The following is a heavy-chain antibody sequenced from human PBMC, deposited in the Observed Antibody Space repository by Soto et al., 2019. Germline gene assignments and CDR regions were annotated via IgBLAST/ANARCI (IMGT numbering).Heavy chain of an antibody. Sequence: QITLKEAGPTLVKPTQTLTLTCTFSGFSLRNSGVGVGWIRQPPGKALEWLARTYWYDDKRYSPSLKSRLTITEDTSKNPVDLTMTNMDPVDTATYYCANLISVGFYFDYWGQGTLVTVSS. CDR2: TYWYDDK. J-gene: IGHJ4*02. V-gene: IGHV2-5*01. CDR3: ANLISVGFYFDY. D-gene: IGHD2-15*01. CDR1: GFSLRNSGVG.